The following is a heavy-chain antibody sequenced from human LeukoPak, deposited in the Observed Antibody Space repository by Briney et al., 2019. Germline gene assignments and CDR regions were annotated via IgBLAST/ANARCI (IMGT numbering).Heavy chain of an antibody. V-gene: IGHV3-66*01. Sequence: GGSLRLSCAASGFIVSSNHMNWVRQTPGKGLEWVSIIYINAGTTHYADSVKGRFIISRDNSENTVYLQMSNLRADDSAVYYCARDGSNFYFDYWGQGALVTVSS. CDR1: GFIVSSNH. CDR3: ARDGSNFYFDY. J-gene: IGHJ4*02. D-gene: IGHD5-24*01. CDR2: IYINAGTT.